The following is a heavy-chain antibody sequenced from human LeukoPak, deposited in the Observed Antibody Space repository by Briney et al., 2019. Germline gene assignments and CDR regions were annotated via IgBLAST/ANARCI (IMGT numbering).Heavy chain of an antibody. J-gene: IGHJ4*02. V-gene: IGHV3-21*01. Sequence: GGPLRLSCAASGFTFSSYSMTWVRQAPGKGLGWVSSISSSSSYIYYADSVKGRFTISRDNAKNSLYLQMNSLRAEDTAVYYCARVSTYYDFWSGYSHFDYWGQGTLVTVSS. D-gene: IGHD3-3*01. CDR2: ISSSSSYI. CDR1: GFTFSSYS. CDR3: ARVSTYYDFWSGYSHFDY.